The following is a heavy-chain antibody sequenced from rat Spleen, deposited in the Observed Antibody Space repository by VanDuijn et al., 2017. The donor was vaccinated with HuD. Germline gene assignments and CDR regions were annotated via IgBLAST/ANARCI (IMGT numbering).Heavy chain of an antibody. Sequence: EVQLVESGGGLVQPGGSLKLSCVASGFTFNNYWMDWIRQAPGKGLEWIASITHDDGSTFFQDSVRGRFTISRDNVKGTLYLQMNSLRSEDTATYYCARDYSGGGFAYWGQGTLVTVSS. V-gene: IGHV5-31*01. J-gene: IGHJ3*01. D-gene: IGHD1-1*01. CDR1: GFTFNNYW. CDR2: ITHDDGST. CDR3: ARDYSGGGFAY.